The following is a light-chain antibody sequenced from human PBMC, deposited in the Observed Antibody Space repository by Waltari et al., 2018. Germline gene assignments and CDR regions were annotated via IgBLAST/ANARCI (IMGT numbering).Light chain of an antibody. J-gene: IGLJ3*02. CDR2: DVS. CDR1: SSDVGFYNY. Sequence: QSALTQPASVSGSPGQSITISCTRTSSDVGFYNYFAWYQPHPGKAPKLMIYDVSERPSGVSNRFSGSKSGNTASLTISGLQAEDEADYYCNSYAGSSSWVFGGGTKLTVL. CDR3: NSYAGSSSWV. V-gene: IGLV2-14*01.